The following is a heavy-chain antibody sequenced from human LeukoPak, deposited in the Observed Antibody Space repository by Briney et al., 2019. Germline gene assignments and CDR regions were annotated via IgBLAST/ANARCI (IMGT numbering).Heavy chain of an antibody. V-gene: IGHV3-23*01. CDR3: AKDHTPGQTNYYYYGMDV. Sequence: GGSLRLSCAASGFTFSSYAMSWVHQAPGKGLEWVSAISGSGGSTYYADSVKGRFTISRDNSKNTLYLQMNSLRAEDTAVYYCAKDHTPGQTNYYYYGMDVWGQGTTVTVSS. CDR2: ISGSGGST. CDR1: GFTFSSYA. J-gene: IGHJ6*02.